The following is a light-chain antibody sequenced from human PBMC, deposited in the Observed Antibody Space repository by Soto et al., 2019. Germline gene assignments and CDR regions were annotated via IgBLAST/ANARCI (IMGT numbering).Light chain of an antibody. CDR2: RNN. J-gene: IGLJ1*01. CDR3: AAWDDSLSVYV. Sequence: SVLTQPPSASGTPGQRVTISCSGSISNIGSNPVYWHQQLPGTAPKLLIFRNNQRPSGVPDLFSDSKSCTSPSLAIRRPWCEEEAENNCAAWDDSLSVYVLGTGTNVTV. CDR1: ISNIGSNP. V-gene: IGLV1-47*03.